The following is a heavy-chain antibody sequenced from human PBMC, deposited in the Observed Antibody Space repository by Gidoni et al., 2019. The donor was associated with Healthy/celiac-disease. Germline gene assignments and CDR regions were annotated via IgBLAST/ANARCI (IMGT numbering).Heavy chain of an antibody. CDR3: AKVSSSSFGAFDI. V-gene: IGHV3-9*01. CDR2: ISWNSGSI. J-gene: IGHJ3*02. D-gene: IGHD6-13*01. CDR1: GCTVDDYA. Sequence: EVQRVEAGGGLVQPGRSVRLSCAASGCTVDDYAMHWVRQAPGKGLEWVSGISWNSGSIGYADSVKGRFTISRDNAKNSLYLQMNSLRAEDTALYYCAKVSSSSFGAFDIWGQGTMVTVSS.